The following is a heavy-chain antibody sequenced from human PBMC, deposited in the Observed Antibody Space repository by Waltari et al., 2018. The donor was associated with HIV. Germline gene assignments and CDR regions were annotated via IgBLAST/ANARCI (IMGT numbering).Heavy chain of an antibody. CDR1: GGSISSYY. V-gene: IGHV4-59*01. CDR2: IYYSGST. J-gene: IGHJ6*02. Sequence: QVQLQESGPGLVKPSETLSLTCTVSGGSISSYYWSWIRQPPGKGLEWIGYIYYSGSTNYNPSLKSRVTISVDTSKNQFSLKLSSVTAADTAVYYCARMSSGWYILDNYGMDVWGQGTTVTVSS. D-gene: IGHD6-19*01. CDR3: ARMSSGWYILDNYGMDV.